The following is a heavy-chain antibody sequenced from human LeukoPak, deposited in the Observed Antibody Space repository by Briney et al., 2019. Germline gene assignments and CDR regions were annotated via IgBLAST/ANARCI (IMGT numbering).Heavy chain of an antibody. CDR2: IYYSGST. D-gene: IGHD3-10*01. CDR3: ARGGTGGGSGSYYNDGF. CDR1: GGSISSGDYY. J-gene: IGHJ4*02. Sequence: PSETLSLTCTVSGGSISSGDYYWSWIRQPPGKGLEWIGYIYYSGSTYYNPSLKRRVIISIDTSKNLFSLNLSSVTAGDTAVYYCARGGTGGGSGSYYNDGFWGQGTLVTVSS. V-gene: IGHV4-30-4*08.